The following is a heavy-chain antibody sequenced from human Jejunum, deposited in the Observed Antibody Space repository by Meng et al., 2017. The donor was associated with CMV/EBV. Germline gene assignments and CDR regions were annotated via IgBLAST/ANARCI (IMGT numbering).Heavy chain of an antibody. CDR2: IRFNGNDK. Sequence: FTFSDYGMHWVRQAPGKGLEWVAFIRFNGNDKYYADSVKGRFTISRDNSKNTLYLRMISLRAGDTAVYYCGKALWGSNSWYPTSDYWGQGALVTVSS. J-gene: IGHJ4*02. CDR3: GKALWGSNSWYPTSDY. V-gene: IGHV3-30*02. CDR1: FTFSDYG. D-gene: IGHD2-2*01.